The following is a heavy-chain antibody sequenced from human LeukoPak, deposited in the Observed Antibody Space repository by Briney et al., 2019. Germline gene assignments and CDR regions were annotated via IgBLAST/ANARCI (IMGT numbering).Heavy chain of an antibody. D-gene: IGHD3-9*01. Sequence: SETLSLTCPLAGGSISSFYWSWIRQPPGKCLEWIGYINNSGSTSYNPSLKSRAPISVDTSKNQFSLRLSSVTAADTAVYHRARSFRGYDVLTGYYPNNWFDPWGQGTLVTVSS. CDR1: GGSISSFY. CDR3: ARSFRGYDVLTGYYPNNWFDP. J-gene: IGHJ5*02. CDR2: INNSGST. V-gene: IGHV4-59*01.